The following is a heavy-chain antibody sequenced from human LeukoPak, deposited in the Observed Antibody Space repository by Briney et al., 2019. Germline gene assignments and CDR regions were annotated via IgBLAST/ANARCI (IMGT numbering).Heavy chain of an antibody. CDR2: IYHSGST. CDR3: ARICSSTSCYTSTTDY. J-gene: IGHJ4*02. Sequence: SETLSLTCAVTGYSISSGYYWGWIRQPPGKGLEWIGSIYHSGSTYYNPSLKSRVTISVDTSKNQFSLKLSSVTAADTAVYYCARICSSTSCYTSTTDYWGQGSLVTVSS. V-gene: IGHV4-38-2*01. CDR1: GYSISSGYY. D-gene: IGHD2-2*02.